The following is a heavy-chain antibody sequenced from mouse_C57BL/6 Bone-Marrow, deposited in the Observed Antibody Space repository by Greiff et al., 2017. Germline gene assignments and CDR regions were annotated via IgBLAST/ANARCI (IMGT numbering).Heavy chain of an antibody. CDR1: GYTFTSYW. D-gene: IGHD2-3*01. CDR2: IHPNSGST. V-gene: IGHV1-64*01. CDR3: ARRWLLPYYYAMDY. Sequence: QVQLQQPGAELVKPGASVKLSCKASGYTFTSYWMHWVKQRPGQGLEWIGMIHPNSGSTNYHEKFKSKATLTVDKSSSTAYMQLSSLTSEDSAVYYCARRWLLPYYYAMDYWGQGTSVTVSS. J-gene: IGHJ4*01.